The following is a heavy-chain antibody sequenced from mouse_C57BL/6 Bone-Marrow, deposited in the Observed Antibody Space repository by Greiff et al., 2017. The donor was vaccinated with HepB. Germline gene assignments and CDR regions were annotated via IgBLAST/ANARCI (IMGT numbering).Heavy chain of an antibody. CDR3: ARRGRDYDAAWFAY. Sequence: QVTLKESGPGILQPSQTLSLTCSFSGFSLSTFGMGVGWIRQPSGKGLEWLAHIWWDDDKYYNPALKSRLTISKVTSKNQVVLKIANVDTADTATYYCARRGRDYDAAWFAYWGQGTLVTVSA. D-gene: IGHD2-4*01. CDR2: IWWDDDK. J-gene: IGHJ3*01. CDR1: GFSLSTFGMG. V-gene: IGHV8-8*01.